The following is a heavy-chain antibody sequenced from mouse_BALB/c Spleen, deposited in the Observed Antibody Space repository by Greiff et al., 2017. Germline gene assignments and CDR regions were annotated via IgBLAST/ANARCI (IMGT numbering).Heavy chain of an antibody. CDR2: ISYSGST. Sequence: EVQLQQSGPGLVKPSQSLSLTCTVTGYSITSDYAWNLIRQFPGNKLEWMGNISYSGSTSYNQSLKSRITITRDTSKNQFFLQFNSVTTEDTATYYCARWVRSYYFDYWGQGTTLTVSS. D-gene: IGHD1-1*01. V-gene: IGHV3-2*02. J-gene: IGHJ2*01. CDR3: ARWVRSYYFDY. CDR1: GYSITSDYA.